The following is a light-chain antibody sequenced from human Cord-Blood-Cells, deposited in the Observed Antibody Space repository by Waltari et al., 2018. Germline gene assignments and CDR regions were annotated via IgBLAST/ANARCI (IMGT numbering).Light chain of an antibody. J-gene: IGLJ3*02. CDR1: SSNIGSNY. CDR3: AAWDDSPSGWV. Sequence: QSVLTQPPSASGTPGQRVTISCSGSSSNIGSNYVYWYQQLPGTAPKLPIYRNKQRPSGVPDRFSGSKSGTSASLAISGLRSEDEADYYCAAWDDSPSGWVFGGGTKLTVL. V-gene: IGLV1-47*01. CDR2: RNK.